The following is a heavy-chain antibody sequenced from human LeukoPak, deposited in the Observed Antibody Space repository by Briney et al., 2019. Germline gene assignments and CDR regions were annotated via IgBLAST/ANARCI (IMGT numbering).Heavy chain of an antibody. CDR1: GGSISNGGYY. D-gene: IGHD1-26*01. V-gene: IGHV4-34*01. Sequence: SETLSLTCTVSGGSISNGGYYWSWIRQPPGKGLEWIGEINHSGSTNYNPSLKSRVTISVDTSKNQFSLKLSSVTAADTAVYYCASLGSYYFDYWGQGTLVTVSS. CDR2: INHSGST. J-gene: IGHJ4*02. CDR3: ASLGSYYFDY.